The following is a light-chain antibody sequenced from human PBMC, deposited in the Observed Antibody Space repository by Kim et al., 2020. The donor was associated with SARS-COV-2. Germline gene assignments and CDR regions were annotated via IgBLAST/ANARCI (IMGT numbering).Light chain of an antibody. CDR2: KDN. Sequence: SPRQTARITCSGDTLPEKQTDWYQQKAGQAPLLVIYKDNERPSGIPERFSGSSSGTTVTLTISGVQAEDDADYYCQSADGSGTYVFGTGTKVTVL. V-gene: IGLV3-25*03. CDR1: TLPEKQ. J-gene: IGLJ1*01. CDR3: QSADGSGTYV.